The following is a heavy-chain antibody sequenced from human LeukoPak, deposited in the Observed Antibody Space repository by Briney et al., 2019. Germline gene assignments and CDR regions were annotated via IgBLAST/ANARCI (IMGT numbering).Heavy chain of an antibody. CDR1: GYTLTSYD. CDR3: ARGESCSSTSCYDYYYYYYMDV. D-gene: IGHD2-2*01. J-gene: IGHJ6*03. V-gene: IGHV1-8*01. CDR2: TNPNSGNT. Sequence: ASVKVSCKASGYTLTSYDINWVRQATGQGLEWMGWTNPNSGNTGYAQKFQGRVTMTRNTSISTAYMELSSLRSEDTAVYYCARGESCSSTSCYDYYYYYYMDVWGKGTTVTISS.